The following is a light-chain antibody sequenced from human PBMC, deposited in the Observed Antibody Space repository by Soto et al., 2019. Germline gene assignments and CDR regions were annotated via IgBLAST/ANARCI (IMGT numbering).Light chain of an antibody. CDR2: WAS. J-gene: IGKJ5*01. Sequence: DFVMTQSLDSLAVSLGERATINCKSSQSGLSTSNNKNYLAWFQQKPGQPPKLVIYWASVRASGVPDRFSGSGSGTEFTLTISSLQAEDVAVYYCQQYHSDPITFGQGTRLEI. CDR3: QQYHSDPIT. V-gene: IGKV4-1*01. CDR1: QSGLSTSNNKNY.